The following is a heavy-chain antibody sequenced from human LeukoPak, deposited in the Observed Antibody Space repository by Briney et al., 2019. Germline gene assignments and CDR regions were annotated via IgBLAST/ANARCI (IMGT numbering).Heavy chain of an antibody. Sequence: SETLSLTCTVSGGSTSSSSYYWGWIRQPPGKGLEWIGSVYYSGSTYYNPSLKSRVTISVDTSKNQFSLKLSSVTAADTAVYYCARLWSGGNGDYWGQGTLVTVSS. CDR3: ARLWSGGNGDY. J-gene: IGHJ4*02. D-gene: IGHD2-15*01. CDR2: VYYSGST. V-gene: IGHV4-39*01. CDR1: GGSTSSSSYY.